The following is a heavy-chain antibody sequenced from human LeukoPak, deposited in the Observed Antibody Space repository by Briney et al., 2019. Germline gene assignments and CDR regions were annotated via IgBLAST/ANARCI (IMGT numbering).Heavy chain of an antibody. V-gene: IGHV3-30-3*01. J-gene: IGHJ6*02. CDR1: GFTFRNYY. Sequence: GGSLRLSCAASGFTFRNYYMHWVRQAPGKGLEWVAVIPLDGNNEYYADSVKGRFTISRDNSKNTLYLQMNSLRAEDTAVYYCARAGDSSGWYYYYYYGMDVWGQGTTVTVSS. CDR3: ARAGDSSGWYYYYYYGMDV. CDR2: IPLDGNNE. D-gene: IGHD6-19*01.